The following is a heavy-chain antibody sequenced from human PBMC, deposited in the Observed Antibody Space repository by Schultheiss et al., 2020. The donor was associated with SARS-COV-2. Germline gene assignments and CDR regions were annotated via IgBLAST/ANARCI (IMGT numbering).Heavy chain of an antibody. CDR3: ARSYCGGDCYSGRTAFDY. J-gene: IGHJ4*02. V-gene: IGHV1-18*01. Sequence: ASVKVSCKASGYTFTSYGISWVRQAPGQGLEWMGWISAYNGNTNYAQKLQGRVTMTTDTSTSTAYMELRSLRSDDTAVYYCARSYCGGDCYSGRTAFDYWGQGTLVTVSS. D-gene: IGHD2-21*02. CDR1: GYTFTSYG. CDR2: ISAYNGNT.